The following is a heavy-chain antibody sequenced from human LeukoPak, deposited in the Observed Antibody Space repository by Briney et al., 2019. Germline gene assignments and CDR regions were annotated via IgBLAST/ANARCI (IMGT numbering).Heavy chain of an antibody. CDR1: GYSISSGYY. D-gene: IGHD2-15*01. CDR3: ARVYCSGGSCDSASYYASYYYYYYIDV. J-gene: IGHJ6*03. Sequence: SGTLSLTCAVSGYSISSGYYWGWVRQPPGKGLEWIGSVYQTGSTYYNPSVKSRGTISEDTSKNQFSLKLRSVTAADTAVYYCARVYCSGGSCDSASYYASYYYYYYIDVWGIGTTVTVSS. V-gene: IGHV4-38-2*01. CDR2: VYQTGST.